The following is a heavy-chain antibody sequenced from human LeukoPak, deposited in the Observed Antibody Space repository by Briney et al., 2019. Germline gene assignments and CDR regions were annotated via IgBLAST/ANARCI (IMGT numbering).Heavy chain of an antibody. V-gene: IGHV4-39*07. CDR1: GGSISSSSYY. CDR3: ARDRFDYVWGSLLYMDV. Sequence: PSETLSLTCTVSGGSISSSSYYWGWIRQPPGKGLEWIGSIYYSGSTYYNPSLKSRVTISVDTSKNQFSLKLSSVTAADTAVYYCARDRFDYVWGSLLYMDVWGKGTTVTVSS. D-gene: IGHD3-16*01. CDR2: IYYSGST. J-gene: IGHJ6*03.